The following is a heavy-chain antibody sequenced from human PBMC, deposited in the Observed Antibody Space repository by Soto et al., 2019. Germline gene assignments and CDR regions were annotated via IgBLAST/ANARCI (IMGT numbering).Heavy chain of an antibody. Sequence: GASVKVTCQDSGGTFGSYASSWVRQAPGQGLEWMGGIIPIFGTANYAQKFQGRVTITADESTSTAYMELSSLRSEDTAVYYCARQVGGPDAFDIWGQGTMVTVS. CDR2: IIPIFGTA. CDR3: ARQVGGPDAFDI. V-gene: IGHV1-69*13. J-gene: IGHJ3*02. D-gene: IGHD3-10*01. CDR1: GGTFGSYA.